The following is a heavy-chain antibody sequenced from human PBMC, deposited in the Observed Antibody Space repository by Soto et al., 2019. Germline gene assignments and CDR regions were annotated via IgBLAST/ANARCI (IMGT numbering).Heavy chain of an antibody. D-gene: IGHD3-3*01. J-gene: IGHJ6*02. CDR3: ARGGGYDFWSGYYNYYYGMDV. Sequence: TLSLTCTVSGGSISSGGYYWSWIRQHPGKGLEWIGYIYYSGSTYYNPSLKSRVTISVDTSKNQFSLKLSSVTAADTAVYYCARGGGYDFWSGYYNYYYGMDVWGQGTTVTVSS. CDR1: GGSISSGGYY. CDR2: IYYSGST. V-gene: IGHV4-31*03.